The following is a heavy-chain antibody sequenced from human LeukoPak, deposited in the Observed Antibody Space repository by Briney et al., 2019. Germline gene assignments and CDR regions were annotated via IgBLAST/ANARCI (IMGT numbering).Heavy chain of an antibody. J-gene: IGHJ4*02. CDR1: GFTFSSYG. CDR2: IRYDGSNK. Sequence: GGSLRLSCAASGFTFSSYGMHWVREAPGKGLEGVAFIRYDGSNKYYADSVKGRFTISRDNSKNTLYLQMNSLRAEDTAVYYCASPSGGYCSSTSCLDWGQGTLVTASS. CDR3: ASPSGGYCSSTSCLD. V-gene: IGHV3-30*02. D-gene: IGHD2-2*01.